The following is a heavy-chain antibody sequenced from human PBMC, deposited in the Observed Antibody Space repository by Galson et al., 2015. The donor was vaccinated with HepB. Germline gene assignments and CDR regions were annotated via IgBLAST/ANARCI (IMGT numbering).Heavy chain of an antibody. CDR1: GFTFSSYA. CDR2: ISGSGGST. D-gene: IGHD2-2*01. J-gene: IGHJ4*02. Sequence: SLRLSCAASGFTFSSYAMSWVRQAPGKGLEWVSAISGSGGSTYYADSVKGRFTIPRDNSKDTLYLQMNSLRAEDTAVYYCANSPSLHIVVVPAASDYWGQGTLVTVSS. CDR3: ANSPSLHIVVVPAASDY. V-gene: IGHV3-23*01.